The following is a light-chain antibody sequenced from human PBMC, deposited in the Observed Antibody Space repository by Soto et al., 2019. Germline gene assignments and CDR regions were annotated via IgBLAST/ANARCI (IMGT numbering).Light chain of an antibody. CDR2: EVT. J-gene: IGLJ1*01. CDR3: SSYTSGGTLV. V-gene: IGLV2-8*01. CDR1: SSDVGGYNY. Sequence: QSVLTQPPSASGSPGQSVTISCTGTSSDVGGYNYVSWYQQHPGKAPKLMIYEVTERPSGVPDRFSGSKSGNTASLTVSGLQAEDEADYYCSSYTSGGTLVFGTGTKVTVL.